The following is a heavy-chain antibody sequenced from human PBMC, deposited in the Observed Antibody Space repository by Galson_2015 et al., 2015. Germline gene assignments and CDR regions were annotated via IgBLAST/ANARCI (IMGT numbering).Heavy chain of an antibody. V-gene: IGHV3-30-3*01. CDR3: ARDGPEDFWSGYPPDY. D-gene: IGHD3-3*01. CDR2: ISYDGSNK. J-gene: IGHJ4*02. CDR1: GFTFSSYA. Sequence: SLRLSCAASGFTFSSYAMHWVRQAPGKGLEWVAVISYDGSNKYYADSVKGRFTISRDSSKNTLYLQMNSLRAEDTAVYYCARDGPEDFWSGYPPDYWGQGTLVTVSS.